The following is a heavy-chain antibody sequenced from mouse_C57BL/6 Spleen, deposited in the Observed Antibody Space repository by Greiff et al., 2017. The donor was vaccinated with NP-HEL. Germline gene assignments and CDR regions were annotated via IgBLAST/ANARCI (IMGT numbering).Heavy chain of an antibody. CDR3: ARESPMVTKFFDY. V-gene: IGHV1-55*01. Sequence: QVQLQQPGAELVKPGASVKMSCKASGYTFTSYWITWVKQRPGQGLEWIGDIYPGSGSTNYNEKFKSKATLTVDTSSSTAYMQLSSLTSEDSAVYYGARESPMVTKFFDYWGQGTTLTVSS. CDR1: GYTFTSYW. CDR2: IYPGSGST. J-gene: IGHJ2*01. D-gene: IGHD2-1*01.